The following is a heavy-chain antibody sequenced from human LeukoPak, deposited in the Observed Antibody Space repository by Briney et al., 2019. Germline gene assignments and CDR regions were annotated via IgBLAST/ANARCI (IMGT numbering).Heavy chain of an antibody. V-gene: IGHV4-4*07. Sequence: SETLSLTCSVSGVSISNYFWSWIRQSAGKGLEWIGRDSIRGGTNYNPSLASRASMSIDTSKSRFSLKLTSVTAADTAVYYCARGPLMSAGGGVDPWGQGTLVIVSS. CDR2: DSIRGGT. CDR1: GVSISNYF. J-gene: IGHJ5*02. D-gene: IGHD6-13*01. CDR3: ARGPLMSAGGGVDP.